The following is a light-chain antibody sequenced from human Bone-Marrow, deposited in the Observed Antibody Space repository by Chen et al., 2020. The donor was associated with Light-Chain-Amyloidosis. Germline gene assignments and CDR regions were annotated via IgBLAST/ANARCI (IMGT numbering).Light chain of an antibody. J-gene: IGKJ5*01. CDR3: MQALQTPIT. CDR1: QSLLHSNGYNY. CDR2: LGS. V-gene: IGKV2-28*01. Sequence: DIVMTQSPLSLRVIPGVPASISCRSSQSLLHSNGYNYLDWYLQKPGQSPQVLIYLGSNRASGVPDRFSGSGSGPDFTLKISSVEAEDVGVYYCMQALQTPITFGQGTRLEIK.